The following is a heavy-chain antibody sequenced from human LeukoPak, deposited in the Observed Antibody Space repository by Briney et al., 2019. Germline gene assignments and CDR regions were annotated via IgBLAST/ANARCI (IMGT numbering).Heavy chain of an antibody. CDR2: IYGGGTT. Sequence: GGSLRLSCAASGFTVSSNYMSWVRQAPGKGLEWVSVIYGGGTTYYADSVKGRFTISRDNSKNTLYLQMNSLRAEDTAVYYCARVAGGSYSGGSGYFDYWGQGTLVTVSS. V-gene: IGHV3-53*01. J-gene: IGHJ4*02. CDR1: GFTVSSNY. D-gene: IGHD1-26*01. CDR3: ARVAGGSYSGGSGYFDY.